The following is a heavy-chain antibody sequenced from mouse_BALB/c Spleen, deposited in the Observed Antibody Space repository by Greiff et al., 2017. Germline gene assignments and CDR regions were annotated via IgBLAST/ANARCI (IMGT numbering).Heavy chain of an antibody. D-gene: IGHD1-1*01. Sequence: DVKLVESGGGLVKPGGSLKLSCAASGFAFSSYDMSWVRQTPEKRLEWVAYISSGGGSTYYPDTVKGRFTISRDNAKNTLYLQMSSLKSEDTAMYYCARRIYYGSRGYAMDYWGQGTSVTVSS. CDR3: ARRIYYGSRGYAMDY. V-gene: IGHV5-12-1*01. CDR1: GFAFSSYD. CDR2: ISSGGGST. J-gene: IGHJ4*01.